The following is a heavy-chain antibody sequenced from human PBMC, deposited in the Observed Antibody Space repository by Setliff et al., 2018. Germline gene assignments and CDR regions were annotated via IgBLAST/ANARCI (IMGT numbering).Heavy chain of an antibody. Sequence: GESLKISCKASGYIFTNCWIGWVRRMPGKGLEWMGVIYPGDSDTRYSPSFQGQVTISADKSINTAYLQWSSLKASDTAIYYCTRHEDRNKCTSSSCYRENDAFDVWGQGAMVTVSS. V-gene: IGHV5-51*01. CDR1: GYIFTNCW. D-gene: IGHD2-2*01. CDR2: IYPGDSDT. CDR3: TRHEDRNKCTSSSCYRENDAFDV. J-gene: IGHJ3*01.